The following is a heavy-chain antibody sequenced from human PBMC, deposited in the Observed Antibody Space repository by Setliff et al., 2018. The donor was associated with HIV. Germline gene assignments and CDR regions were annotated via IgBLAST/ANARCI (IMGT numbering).Heavy chain of an antibody. CDR1: DSSIKTHY. V-gene: IGHV4-59*11. CDR2: THHTGDT. CDR3: ARWGKATAIRAFNL. D-gene: IGHD6-25*01. Sequence: PSETLSLTCTVSDSSIKTHYWNWIRQSPGKGLEWIAFTHHTGDTGYNPSLKSRVTASVDPSKNQFSLILRSVTATDTAIYYCARWGKATAIRAFNLWGRGIMVTVSS. J-gene: IGHJ3*01.